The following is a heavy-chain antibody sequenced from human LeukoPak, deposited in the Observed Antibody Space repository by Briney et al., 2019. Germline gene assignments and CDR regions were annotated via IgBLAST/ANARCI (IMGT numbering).Heavy chain of an antibody. V-gene: IGHV3-30*02. J-gene: IGHJ4*02. CDR2: IRYDGSNK. CDR3: AKDFLGYCSGGSCYQMIDY. D-gene: IGHD2-15*01. Sequence: GGSLRLSCAASGFTFSSYGMHWVRQAPGKGLEWVAFIRYDGSNKYYADSVKGRFTISRDNSKNTLYLQMNSLRAEDTAAYYCAKDFLGYCSGGSCYQMIDYWGQGTLVTVSS. CDR1: GFTFSSYG.